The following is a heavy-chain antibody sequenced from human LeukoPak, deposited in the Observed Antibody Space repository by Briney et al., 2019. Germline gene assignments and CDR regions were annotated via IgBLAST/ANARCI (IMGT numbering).Heavy chain of an antibody. CDR3: ARDGLDYDPFPC. J-gene: IGHJ4*02. V-gene: IGHV3-48*02. D-gene: IGHD3-3*01. CDR1: GFTFSMYS. Sequence: RGSLRLSCAISGFTFSMYSMNWVRQAPGKGLEWVSYISSSSRTIYYADSVKGRFTISRDNAKNSLYLQMNSLRDEDTAVYYCARDGLDYDPFPCWEQRKLVTVSS. CDR2: ISSSSRTI.